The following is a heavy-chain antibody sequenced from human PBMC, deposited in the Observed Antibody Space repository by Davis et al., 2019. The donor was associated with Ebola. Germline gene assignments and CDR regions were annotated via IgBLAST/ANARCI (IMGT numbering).Heavy chain of an antibody. CDR2: ISSSSRYI. CDR3: AKGLRGWDAFDI. D-gene: IGHD5-12*01. Sequence: PGGSLRLSCAASGFTFSSYSMNWVRQAPGKGLEWVASISSSSRYIYYADSVKGRFTISRDNSKNTLYLQMNSLRAEDTAVYYCAKGLRGWDAFDIWGQGTMVTVSS. CDR1: GFTFSSYS. V-gene: IGHV3-21*01. J-gene: IGHJ3*02.